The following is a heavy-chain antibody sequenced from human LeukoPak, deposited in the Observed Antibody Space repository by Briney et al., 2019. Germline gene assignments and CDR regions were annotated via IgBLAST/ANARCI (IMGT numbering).Heavy chain of an antibody. V-gene: IGHV1-2*02. D-gene: IGHD1-26*01. CDR1: GYTFSGNH. Sequence: ASVKVSCKASGYTFSGNHIHWVRRAPGQGLEWMGWISPNSGGTHYAQNFQGRVTMTSHTSISTAYMELSSLRSDDTAVYYCAKTREPTSTNLDSWGQGTLVTVSS. CDR2: ISPNSGGT. CDR3: AKTREPTSTNLDS. J-gene: IGHJ4*02.